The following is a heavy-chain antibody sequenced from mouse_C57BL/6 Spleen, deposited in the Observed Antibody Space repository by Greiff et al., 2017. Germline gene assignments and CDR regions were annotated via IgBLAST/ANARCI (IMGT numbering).Heavy chain of an antibody. D-gene: IGHD2-1*01. J-gene: IGHJ3*01. V-gene: IGHV1-47*01. CDR3: ARCGNHVGFAY. Sequence: QVQLLQSGAELVKPGASVKMSCTASGYTFTTYPIEWMKQNHGKSLEWIGNFHHYNDDTKYNEKFKGKVTLTVEKSSSTVYLELSRVTSDDSAVYYCARCGNHVGFAYWGQGTLVTVSA. CDR1: GYTFTTYP. CDR2: FHHYNDDT.